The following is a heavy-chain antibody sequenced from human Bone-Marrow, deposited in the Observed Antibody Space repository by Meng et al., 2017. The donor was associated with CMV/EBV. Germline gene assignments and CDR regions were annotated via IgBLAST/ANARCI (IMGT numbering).Heavy chain of an antibody. CDR2: VYSGGNT. D-gene: IGHD4-11*01. CDR1: GFTVSNNY. V-gene: IGHV3-53*01. Sequence: GESLKISCAASGFTVSNNYMNWVRQAPGKGLEWVSVVYSGGNTYYSDSVKGRFTISRDNSKNTLYLQMNSLRAEDTAVYYCAKATPRTVTPPLGWLDPWGEGTLVTVSS. J-gene: IGHJ5*02. CDR3: AKATPRTVTPPLGWLDP.